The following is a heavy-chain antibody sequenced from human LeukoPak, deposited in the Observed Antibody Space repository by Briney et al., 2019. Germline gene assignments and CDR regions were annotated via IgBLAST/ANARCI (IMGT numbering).Heavy chain of an antibody. CDR2: FAGSDTTT. CDR3: TTLGYHLDS. CDR1: GFTFSSYS. Sequence: PGGSLRLSCAASGFTFSSYSMNWVRQAPGKGLEWVAYFAGSDTTTYYAHSVRGRFTISRDNAKNSLYLQMNRLRAEDTALYYCTTLGYHLDSWGQGTLVTVSS. D-gene: IGHD3-22*01. V-gene: IGHV3-48*04. J-gene: IGHJ4*02.